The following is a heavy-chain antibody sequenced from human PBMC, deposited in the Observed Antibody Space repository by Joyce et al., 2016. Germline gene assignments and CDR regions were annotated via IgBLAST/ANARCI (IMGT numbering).Heavy chain of an antibody. Sequence: EVHLVESGGGLVQPGGSLGLSCAASGLTFSDYYMAWVRQPPGKGLEWVGRIRNKANGYTTEDAASVIGRFSISRDESNNSLYLQMNSLETEDTAVYYCARWVVSKDYFDYWGQGTLVTVSS. CDR2: IRNKANGYTT. J-gene: IGHJ4*02. CDR1: GLTFSDYY. V-gene: IGHV3-72*01. D-gene: IGHD2-15*01. CDR3: ARWVVSKDYFDY.